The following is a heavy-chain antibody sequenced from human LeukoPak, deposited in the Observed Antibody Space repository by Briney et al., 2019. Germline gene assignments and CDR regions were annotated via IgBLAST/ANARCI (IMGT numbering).Heavy chain of an antibody. CDR3: ARALRDGYFTSFFDY. D-gene: IGHD5-24*01. CDR2: IYYSGST. Sequence: PSGTLSLTCTVSGGSLSSYYWSWIRQPPGKGLEWIGYIYYSGSTNYNPSLKSRITISVDTSKNQFSLKLSSVTTADTAVYYCARALRDGYFTSFFDYWGQGTLVTVSS. J-gene: IGHJ4*02. CDR1: GGSLSSYY. V-gene: IGHV4-59*01.